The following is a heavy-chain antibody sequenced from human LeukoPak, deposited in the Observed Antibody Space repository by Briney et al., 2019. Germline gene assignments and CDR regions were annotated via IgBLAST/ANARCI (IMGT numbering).Heavy chain of an antibody. J-gene: IGHJ4*02. CDR2: VRDDGADK. V-gene: IGHV3-30*02. Sequence: GGSLRLSCAASGFIFSRYAMHWVRQAPGMGLQWVAFVRDDGADKYYADSVKGRLTISRDNAKNTVYLQMNSLRPEDTGVYYCARDFHVHNYDIGGYSYWGQGTLVTVSS. CDR1: GFIFSRYA. D-gene: IGHD3-22*01. CDR3: ARDFHVHNYDIGGYSY.